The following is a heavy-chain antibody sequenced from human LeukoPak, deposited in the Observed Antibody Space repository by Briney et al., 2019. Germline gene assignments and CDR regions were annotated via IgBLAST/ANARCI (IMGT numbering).Heavy chain of an antibody. J-gene: IGHJ4*02. D-gene: IGHD1-7*01. CDR1: GFTFSGSA. CDR3: TRRNYLIDY. Sequence: QPGGSLRLSCAASGFTFSGSAMHWVRQASGKGLEWVGRIRSKANSYATAYAASVKGRFTISRDDSKNTAYLQMNSLKTEDTAVHYCTRRNYLIDYWGQGTLVTVSS. CDR2: IRSKANSYAT. V-gene: IGHV3-73*01.